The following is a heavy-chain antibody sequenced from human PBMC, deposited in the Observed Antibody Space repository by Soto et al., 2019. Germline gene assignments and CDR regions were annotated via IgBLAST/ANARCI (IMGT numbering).Heavy chain of an antibody. CDR1: GFTFSSYA. J-gene: IGHJ6*02. CDR2: IGESGTPT. V-gene: IGHV3-23*01. D-gene: IGHD1-1*01. Sequence: EVQLLESGGGLVQPGGSLRLSCAASGFTFSSYAMKWVRQAPGKGLEWVSLIGESGTPTYYADSVKGRFTISRDNSGNTLFLEMYSMRAEETAVSYCARYIPGVRYYGLDVWGQGTTVTVSS. CDR3: ARYIPGVRYYGLDV.